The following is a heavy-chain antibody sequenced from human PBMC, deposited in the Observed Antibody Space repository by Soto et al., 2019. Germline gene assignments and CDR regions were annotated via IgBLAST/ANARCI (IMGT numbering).Heavy chain of an antibody. CDR3: TRGRAGVIDY. CDR1: GGSISSGYYS. J-gene: IGHJ4*02. CDR2: IYHSGAT. D-gene: IGHD2-21*01. Sequence: ASETLSLTCAVSGGSISSGYYSWSWIRQPPGRGLEWIGYIYHSGATYNNPSLNSRVTISVDTSKNQFSLRLTSVTAADTAVYYCTRGRAGVIDYWGQGTLVTVSS. V-gene: IGHV4-30-2*01.